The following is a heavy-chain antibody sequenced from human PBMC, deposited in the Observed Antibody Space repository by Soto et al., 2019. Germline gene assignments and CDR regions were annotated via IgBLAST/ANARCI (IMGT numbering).Heavy chain of an antibody. CDR3: ARVTRYFYYSSSYFQFGY. CDR2: INSSSSYI. D-gene: IGHD3-22*01. Sequence: GGSLRLSCAASGFTFSSYSMHWVRQAPGKGLEWVSCINSSSSYIYYADSVKGRFTISRDDAKSSLYLQMNNLRAEDTAVYYYARVTRYFYYSSSYFQFGYRGQGSLGTVSS. V-gene: IGHV3-21*01. J-gene: IGHJ4*01. CDR1: GFTFSSYS.